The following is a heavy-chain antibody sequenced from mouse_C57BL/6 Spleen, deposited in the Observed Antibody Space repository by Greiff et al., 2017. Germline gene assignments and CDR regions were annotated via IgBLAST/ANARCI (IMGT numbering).Heavy chain of an antibody. CDR1: GFTFSSYG. J-gene: IGHJ4*01. Sequence: EVMLVESGGDLVEPGGSLKLSCAASGFTFSSYGMSWVRQTPDKRLEWVATISSGGSYTYYPDSVKGRFTISRDNAKNTLYLQMSSLKSEDTAMYYCARQDPYYAMDYWGQGTSVTVSS. CDR2: ISSGGSYT. CDR3: ARQDPYYAMDY. V-gene: IGHV5-6*01.